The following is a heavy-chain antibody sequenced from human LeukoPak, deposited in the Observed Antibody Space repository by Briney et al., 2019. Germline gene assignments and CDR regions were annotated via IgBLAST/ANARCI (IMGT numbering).Heavy chain of an antibody. D-gene: IGHD1-1*01. J-gene: IGHJ4*02. Sequence: SETLSLTCTVSAGSISSYYWTWIRQPPGKGLEWIGYIYYSGSTNYNPSLKSRVTISVDTSKNQFSLKLSSVTAADTAVYYCARGDPGTFDYWGQGTLVTVSS. CDR1: AGSISSYY. CDR3: ARGDPGTFDY. CDR2: IYYSGST. V-gene: IGHV4-59*01.